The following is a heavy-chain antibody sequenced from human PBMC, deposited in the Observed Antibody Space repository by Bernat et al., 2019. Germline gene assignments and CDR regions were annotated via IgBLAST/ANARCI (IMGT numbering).Heavy chain of an antibody. CDR3: ARGGDCSGGSCSLKF. Sequence: QVQLVQSGAEVKKPGASVKVSCKASGYTFTSYAMHWVRQAPGQRLEWMGWINAGNGNTKYSQKFQDRVTITRNTSASTAYLELSSLRSEDTAVYYCARGGDCSGGSCSLKFWGQGTLVTVSS. V-gene: IGHV1-3*01. CDR2: INAGNGNT. D-gene: IGHD2-15*01. J-gene: IGHJ4*02. CDR1: GYTFTSYA.